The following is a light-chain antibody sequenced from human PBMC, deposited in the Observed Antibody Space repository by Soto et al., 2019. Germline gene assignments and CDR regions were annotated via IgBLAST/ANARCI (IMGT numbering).Light chain of an antibody. V-gene: IGKV3-15*01. CDR2: GTS. Sequence: EIVMKQSPATRSVSTGESATLSCRASQNIGINVAWYQQRPGQAPRLLISGTSTRASGIPARLSGSGSGTEFTLTNSSLQSEDFAIYYCQQYNNWPPYIFGQGTKLEIK. CDR1: QNIGIN. CDR3: QQYNNWPPYI. J-gene: IGKJ2*01.